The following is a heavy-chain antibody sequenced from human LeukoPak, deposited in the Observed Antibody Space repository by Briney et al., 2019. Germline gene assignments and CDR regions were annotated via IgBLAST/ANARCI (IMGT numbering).Heavy chain of an antibody. V-gene: IGHV5-51*01. CDR2: FYPGDSNT. CDR3: ARQPLVRDCGGDCEFDY. J-gene: IGHJ4*02. CDR1: GYSFSNYW. D-gene: IGHD2-21*02. Sequence: GASLKISCKGSGYSFSNYWIGWVRQMPGKSLEWMGIFYPGDSNTRYSPSFQGQVTISADKSISTAYLQWTSLKASDTAIYYCARQPLVRDCGGDCEFDYWGQGTRVSVSS.